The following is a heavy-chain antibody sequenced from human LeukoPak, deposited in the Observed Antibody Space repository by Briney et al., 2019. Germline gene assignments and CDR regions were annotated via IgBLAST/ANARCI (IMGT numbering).Heavy chain of an antibody. V-gene: IGHV3-7*01. D-gene: IGHD1-7*01. J-gene: IGHJ4*02. CDR1: GFTFSSYW. CDR2: IKQDGSEK. CDR3: AREGGGYNWNYARENDY. Sequence: PGGSLRLSCAASGFTFSSYWMSWVRQAPGKGLEWVANIKQDGSEKYYVDSVRGRFTISRDNAKNSLYLQMNSLRAEDTAVYYCAREGGGYNWNYARENDYWGQGTLVTVSS.